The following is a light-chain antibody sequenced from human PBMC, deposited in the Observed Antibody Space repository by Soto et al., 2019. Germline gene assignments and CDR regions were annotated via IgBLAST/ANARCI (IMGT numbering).Light chain of an antibody. J-gene: IGKJ1*01. V-gene: IGKV3-20*01. Sequence: EIVLTQSPGTLSLSPGERATLSCRASQSVSSSYLAWYQQKPGQAPRLLIYAASSRATGIPDRFSGSGSGTDFTLTISRLEPEDVAVDYCQQYGSSPWAFGQGTKVEIK. CDR3: QQYGSSPWA. CDR1: QSVSSSY. CDR2: AAS.